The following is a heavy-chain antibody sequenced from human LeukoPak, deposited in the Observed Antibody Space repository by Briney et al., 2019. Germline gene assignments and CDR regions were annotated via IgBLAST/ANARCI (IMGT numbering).Heavy chain of an antibody. J-gene: IGHJ4*02. CDR1: GFTFSDYA. CDR2: ISYDGSNK. CDR3: ARGSLDYGDSIKLSRKAYDS. V-gene: IGHV3-30-3*01. Sequence: QPGGSLRLSCAASGFTFSDYAMHWVRQAPGKGLEWVAFISYDGSNKYYADSVKGRFTISRDNSKNTLYLQMNSLRTEDTAVYYCARGSLDYGDSIKLSRKAYDSWGQGTLVTVSS. D-gene: IGHD4-17*01.